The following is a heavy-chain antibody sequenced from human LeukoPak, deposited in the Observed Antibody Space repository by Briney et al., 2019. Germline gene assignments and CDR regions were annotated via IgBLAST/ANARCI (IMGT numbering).Heavy chain of an antibody. CDR3: ARVPPGPNFYHGLDV. CDR1: GFTFTSSA. V-gene: IGHV1-58*01. Sequence: GASVKVSCKASGFTFTSSAVQWVRQARGQRLEWIGWIVVGSGNTNYAQKFQERVTITRDMSTSTAYMELSSLRSEDTAVYYCARVPPGPNFYHGLDVWGQGTTVTVFS. J-gene: IGHJ6*02. CDR2: IVVGSGNT. D-gene: IGHD3-3*01.